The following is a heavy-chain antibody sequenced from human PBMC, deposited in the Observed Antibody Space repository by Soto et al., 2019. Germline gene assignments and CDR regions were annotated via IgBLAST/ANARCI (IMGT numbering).Heavy chain of an antibody. CDR3: ARLSITGTTYYYYYGMDV. Sequence: PGESLKISCKGSGYSFTNHWIGWVRQMPGKGLEWMGIIYPGDSDTRYSPSFQGQVTISADKSISTAYLQWSSLKASDTAMYYCARLSITGTTYYYYYGMDVWCQGITVTVSS. J-gene: IGHJ6*02. D-gene: IGHD1-7*01. CDR2: IYPGDSDT. V-gene: IGHV5-51*01. CDR1: GYSFTNHW.